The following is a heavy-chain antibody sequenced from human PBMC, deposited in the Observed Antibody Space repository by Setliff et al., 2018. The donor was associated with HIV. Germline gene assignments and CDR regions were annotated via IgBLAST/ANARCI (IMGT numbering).Heavy chain of an antibody. CDR2: IYYSGTT. J-gene: IGHJ4*02. CDR1: GGSISSSSYF. D-gene: IGHD4-17*01. V-gene: IGHV4-39*01. CDR3: YAPDY. Sequence: SETLSLTCTVSGGSISSSSYFWGWIRQPPGKGLEWIGSIYYSGTTYYSPSLKSRIAYLQMNSLKTEDTAVYFCTRDGGGDYGVYAPDYWGQGTLVTVSS.